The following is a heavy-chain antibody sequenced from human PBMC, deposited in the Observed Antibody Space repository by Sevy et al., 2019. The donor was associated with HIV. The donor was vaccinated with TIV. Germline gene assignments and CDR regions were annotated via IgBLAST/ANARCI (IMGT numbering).Heavy chain of an antibody. Sequence: ASVKVSCKASGGTFSSYAISWVRQAPGQGLEWMGGIIPIFGTANYAQKFQGGVTITADESTSTAYMELSSLRSEDTAVYYCALRSYLRYYYYGMDVWGQGTTVTVSS. D-gene: IGHD6-6*01. CDR2: IIPIFGTA. CDR1: GGTFSSYA. CDR3: ALRSYLRYYYYGMDV. J-gene: IGHJ6*02. V-gene: IGHV1-69*13.